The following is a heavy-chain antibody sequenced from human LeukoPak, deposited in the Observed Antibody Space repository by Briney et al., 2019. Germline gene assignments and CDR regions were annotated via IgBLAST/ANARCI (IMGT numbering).Heavy chain of an antibody. CDR3: AKDYPQYYYDSSGYPSY. Sequence: GGSLRLSCAASGFTFSSCGMHWVRQAPGKGLEWVAFIRYDGSNKYYADSVKGRFTISRDNSKNTLYLQMNSLRAEDTAVYYCAKDYPQYYYDSSGYPSYWGQGTLVTVSS. J-gene: IGHJ4*02. D-gene: IGHD3-22*01. CDR1: GFTFSSCG. CDR2: IRYDGSNK. V-gene: IGHV3-30*02.